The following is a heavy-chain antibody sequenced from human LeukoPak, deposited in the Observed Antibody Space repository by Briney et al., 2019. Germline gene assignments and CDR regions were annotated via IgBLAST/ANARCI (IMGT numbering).Heavy chain of an antibody. CDR1: GYTFTSYY. CDR3: ARGMVGTRDKRIRYFDY. J-gene: IGHJ4*02. Sequence: GASVKVSCKASGYTFTSYYMHWVRQAPGQGLEWMGIINPSGGSTDYAQKFQGRVTMTRDTSTSTVYMELSSLRSEDTAVYYCARGMVGTRDKRIRYFDYWGQGTLVTVSS. CDR2: INPSGGST. V-gene: IGHV1-46*01. D-gene: IGHD3-10*01.